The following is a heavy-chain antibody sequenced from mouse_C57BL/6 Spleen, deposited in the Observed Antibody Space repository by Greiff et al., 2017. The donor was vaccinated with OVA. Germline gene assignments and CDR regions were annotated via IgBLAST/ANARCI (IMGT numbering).Heavy chain of an antibody. V-gene: IGHV1-82*01. J-gene: IGHJ3*01. Sequence: VQLMESGPELVKPGASVKISCKASGYAFSSSWMHWVKQRPGQGLEWIGRIYPGDGDTNYNGKFKGKATLTADTSSSTAYMQLSSLTSEDSAVYYCASELAWFAYWGQGTLVTVSA. CDR2: IYPGDGDT. CDR1: GYAFSSSW. CDR3: ASELAWFAY.